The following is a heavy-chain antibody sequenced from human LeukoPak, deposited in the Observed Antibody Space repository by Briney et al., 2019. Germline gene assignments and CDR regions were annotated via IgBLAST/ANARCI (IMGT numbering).Heavy chain of an antibody. CDR2: IYNIGNT. V-gene: IGHV4-59*08. D-gene: IGHD5-18*01. CDR3: ARRRPAPMVNLEEDVQYYMDV. CDR1: GDSISNSY. Sequence: NPSETLSLTCTVFGDSISNSYWSWIRQPPGKGLEWIGHIYNIGNTNYNPSLKSRVTISEDTSKNKFSLNLSSVSAADTAVYYCARRRPAPMVNLEEDVQYYMDVWGSGTTVTVSS. J-gene: IGHJ6*03.